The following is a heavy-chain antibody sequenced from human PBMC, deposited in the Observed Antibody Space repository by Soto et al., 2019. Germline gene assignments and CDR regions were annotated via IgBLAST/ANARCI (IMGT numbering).Heavy chain of an antibody. CDR1: GFPISSTYS. CDR3: ARVTMVIRDSDHFGVDV. Sequence: SETLSLTCLVSGFPISSTYSWGWIRQPPGKGLEWIGSISHSGTTSYSPSLTSRISISVDTSKNQVSLKLTSVTAADTAVYFCARVTMVIRDSDHFGVDVWGHGTTVTVSS. V-gene: IGHV4-38-2*01. J-gene: IGHJ6*02. CDR2: ISHSGTT. D-gene: IGHD4-17*01.